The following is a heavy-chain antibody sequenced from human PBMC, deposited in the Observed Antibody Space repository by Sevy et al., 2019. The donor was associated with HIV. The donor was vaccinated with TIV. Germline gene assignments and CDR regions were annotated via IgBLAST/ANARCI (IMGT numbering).Heavy chain of an antibody. CDR3: AKERITGTTYFDY. D-gene: IGHD1-7*01. CDR2: ISYDGSNK. V-gene: IGHV3-30*18. J-gene: IGHJ4*02. Sequence: GGSLRLSCAASGFTLSSYGMHWVRQAPGKGLEWVAVISYDGSNKYYADSVKGRFTISRDNSKNTLYLQMNSLRAEDTAVYYCAKERITGTTYFDYWGQGTLVTVSS. CDR1: GFTLSSYG.